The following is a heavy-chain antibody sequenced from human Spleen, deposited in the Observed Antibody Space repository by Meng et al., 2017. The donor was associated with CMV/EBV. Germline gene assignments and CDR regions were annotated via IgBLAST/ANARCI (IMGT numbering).Heavy chain of an antibody. Sequence: SLKISCAASGFMFDDYDMHWVRQAPGKGLEWVSGITWNSGRIAYADSVKGRFTISRDNAKNSLYLQMNSLRAEDTALYYCAKGKWLLYYFDYWGQGTLVTVSS. CDR1: GFMFDDYD. D-gene: IGHD6-19*01. V-gene: IGHV3-9*01. J-gene: IGHJ4*02. CDR3: AKGKWLLYYFDY. CDR2: ITWNSGRI.